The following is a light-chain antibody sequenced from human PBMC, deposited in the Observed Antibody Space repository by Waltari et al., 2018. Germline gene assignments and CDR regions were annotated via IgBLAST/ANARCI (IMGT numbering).Light chain of an antibody. Sequence: DVVMTQSPLSLPVTLGQPASISCRSSQSLVHTDGNTYLNWFQQRPGQPPRRLIYKISGRESGVPDRFSGSGSGTDCTLKISRVEAEDVGVYYCMQGSHWPRTFGQGTKLEI. J-gene: IGKJ2*01. V-gene: IGKV2-30*02. CDR3: MQGSHWPRT. CDR2: KIS. CDR1: QSLVHTDGNTY.